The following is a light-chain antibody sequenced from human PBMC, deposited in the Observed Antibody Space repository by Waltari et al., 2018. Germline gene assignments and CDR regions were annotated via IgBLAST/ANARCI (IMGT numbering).Light chain of an antibody. V-gene: IGKV3-20*01. CDR3: QQYGSSRT. CDR1: QSVSSSY. J-gene: IGKJ1*01. CDR2: GAS. Sequence: EIVLTQSPGTLSLSPGERATLSCRASQSVSSSYLAWYQQKPGQAPRLLIYGASSRATDIPGRFSGSGSGTDFTLTISRLEPEDVAVYYCQQYGSSRTFGQGTKVEIK.